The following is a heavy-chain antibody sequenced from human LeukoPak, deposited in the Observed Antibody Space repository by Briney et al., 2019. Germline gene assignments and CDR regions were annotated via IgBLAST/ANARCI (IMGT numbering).Heavy chain of an antibody. CDR3: ARDGSWYRYNWFDP. V-gene: IGHV1-18*01. CDR1: GYTFTSYG. D-gene: IGHD6-13*01. Sequence: GTSVKVSCRASGYTFTSYGISWVRQAPGQGLEWMGWISAYNGNTNYAQKLQGRVTMTTDTSTSTAYMELRSLRSDDTAVYYCARDGSWYRYNWFDPWGQGTLVTVSS. J-gene: IGHJ5*02. CDR2: ISAYNGNT.